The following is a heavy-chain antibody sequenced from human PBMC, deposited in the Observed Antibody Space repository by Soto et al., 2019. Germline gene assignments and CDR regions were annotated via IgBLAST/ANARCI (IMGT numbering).Heavy chain of an antibody. V-gene: IGHV2-5*02. Sequence: QITLKESGPPLVKPTQTLTLTCTFSGFSLSSSGVGVGWIRHPPGKALEWLALIYGDDGARYTPSLKTRLTMTHVTSKTSVGLTIYNVDPVDTATYYCADRQGDDYCWGSDKDAFDVWGQRTMVTVSS. CDR2: IYGDDGA. CDR3: ADRQGDDYCWGSDKDAFDV. CDR1: GFSLSSSGVG. J-gene: IGHJ3*01. D-gene: IGHD3-16*01.